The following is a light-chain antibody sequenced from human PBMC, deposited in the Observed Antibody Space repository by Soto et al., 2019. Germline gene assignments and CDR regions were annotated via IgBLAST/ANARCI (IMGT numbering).Light chain of an antibody. CDR1: QSVFSS. CDR3: QQYHSWPA. V-gene: IGKV3-15*01. Sequence: EIVMTQSPATLSVSLGERVTLSCRASQSVFSSLAWYQQKPGQAPRLLIYGAATRPIGIPARFSGSGSGTEFTLTISSLQSEDCAVYYCQQYHSWPAVGRGTRVEIK. CDR2: GAA. J-gene: IGKJ4*01.